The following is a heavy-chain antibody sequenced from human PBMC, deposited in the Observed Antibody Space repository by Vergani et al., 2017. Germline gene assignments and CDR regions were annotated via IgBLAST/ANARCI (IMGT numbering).Heavy chain of an antibody. CDR3: ARVGTSSNRDYLDY. J-gene: IGHJ4*02. V-gene: IGHV1-2*02. CDR2: INPNSGGT. D-gene: IGHD2-2*01. CDR1: GYTFTDYF. Sequence: QVQLVQSGAEVKKPGASVKVSCKASGYTFTDYFMHWVRQAPGQGLEWMGWINPNSGGTNYAQKFQGRVTMTRDTSISTAYMELSNLRSDDTAVYYCARVGTSSNRDYLDYWDQGTLVTVSS.